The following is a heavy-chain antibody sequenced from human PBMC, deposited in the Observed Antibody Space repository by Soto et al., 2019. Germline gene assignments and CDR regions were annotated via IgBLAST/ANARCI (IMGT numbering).Heavy chain of an antibody. CDR3: ARDVDDYYDSSGYAY. V-gene: IGHV1-18*01. CDR2: INAYNGDT. Sequence: ASAKVSCKASGYTFNNYGISWVRQAPGQGLEWMGWINAYNGDTNYAQKFQGRVTMTTDTSTSTAYMELRSLRSDDAAVYFCARDVDDYYDSSGYAYWGQGTLVTVSS. CDR1: GYTFNNYG. J-gene: IGHJ4*02. D-gene: IGHD3-22*01.